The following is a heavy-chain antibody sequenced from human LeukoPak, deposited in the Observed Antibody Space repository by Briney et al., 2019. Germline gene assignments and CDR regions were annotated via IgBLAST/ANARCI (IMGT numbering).Heavy chain of an antibody. CDR2: INHSGST. CDR1: GGSFSGYY. V-gene: IGHV4-34*01. J-gene: IGHJ6*02. D-gene: IGHD1-14*01. CDR3: ARLGARNHRYYYYYGMDV. Sequence: SETLSLTCAVYGGSFSGYYWSWIRQPPGKGLEWIGEINHSGSTNYNPSLKSRVTISVDTSKNQFSPKLSSVTAADTAVYYCARLGARNHRYYYYYGMDVWGQGITVTVSS.